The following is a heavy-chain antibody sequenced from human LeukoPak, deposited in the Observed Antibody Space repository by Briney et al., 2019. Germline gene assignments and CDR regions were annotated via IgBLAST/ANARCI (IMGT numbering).Heavy chain of an antibody. D-gene: IGHD6-19*01. CDR2: IYPGDSDT. V-gene: IGHV5-51*01. Sequence: GESLKISCKGSGYSFPNYWIGWVRQMPGKGLEWMGIIYPGDSDTRYSPSFQGQVTISADKSITTAYLQWSSLRASDTAMYYCARPYSNGWFNFDYWGQGTLVTVFS. CDR3: ARPYSNGWFNFDY. CDR1: GYSFPNYW. J-gene: IGHJ4*02.